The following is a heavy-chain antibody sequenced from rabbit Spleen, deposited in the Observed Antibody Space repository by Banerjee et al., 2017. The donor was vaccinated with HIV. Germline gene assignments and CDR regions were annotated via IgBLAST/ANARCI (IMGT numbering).Heavy chain of an antibody. J-gene: IGHJ4*01. CDR2: INTNNGDT. Sequence: QSLEESGGDLVKPGASLTLTCTASGFSFSGNSYMCWVRQAPGKGLEWIACINTNNGDTDYANWPKGRFTISKTSSTTVTLQMTSLTAADTATYFCARTGTVGGGYAFDLWGPGTLVTVS. D-gene: IGHD6-1*01. CDR1: GFSFSGNSY. CDR3: ARTGTVGGGYAFDL. V-gene: IGHV1S40*01.